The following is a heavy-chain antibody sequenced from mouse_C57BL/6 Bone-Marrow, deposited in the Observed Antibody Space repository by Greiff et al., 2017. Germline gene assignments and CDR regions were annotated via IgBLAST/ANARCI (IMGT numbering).Heavy chain of an antibody. D-gene: IGHD2-14*01. CDR3: ARGVL. CDR1: GYSFTGYF. V-gene: IGHV1-20*01. CDR2: INPYNGDT. Sequence: VQLQQPGAELVKPGASVKLSCKASGYSFTGYFMNWVMQSHGKSLEWIGRINPYNGDTFYNQKFKGKATLTVDKSSSTAHMELRSLTSEDSAVYYCARGVLWGQGTLVTVSA. J-gene: IGHJ3*01.